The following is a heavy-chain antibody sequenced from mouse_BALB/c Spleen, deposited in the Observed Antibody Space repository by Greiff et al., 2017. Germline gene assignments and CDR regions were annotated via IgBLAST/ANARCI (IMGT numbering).Heavy chain of an antibody. J-gene: IGHJ4*01. CDR2: IDPANGNT. Sequence: VQLQQSGAELVKPGASVKLSCTASGFNINDTYMHWVKQRPEQGLEWIGRIDPANGNTKYDPKFQGKATITADTSSNTAYLQLSSLTSEDTAVYYCARLSYDYYAMDYWGQGTSVTVSS. V-gene: IGHV14-3*02. CDR3: ARLSYDYYAMDY. CDR1: GFNINDTY.